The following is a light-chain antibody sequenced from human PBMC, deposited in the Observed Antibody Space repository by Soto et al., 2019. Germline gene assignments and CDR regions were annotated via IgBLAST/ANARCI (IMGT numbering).Light chain of an antibody. Sequence: EIVMTQSPATLSVSPGERATLSCRASQSVSDKSAWYQQKPGQAPRLLIYDASNRATGIPARFSGSGSGTDFTLTISSLEPEDFAVYYCQQRSNWPLTFGGGTKVEIK. J-gene: IGKJ4*01. CDR2: DAS. CDR1: QSVSDK. V-gene: IGKV3-11*01. CDR3: QQRSNWPLT.